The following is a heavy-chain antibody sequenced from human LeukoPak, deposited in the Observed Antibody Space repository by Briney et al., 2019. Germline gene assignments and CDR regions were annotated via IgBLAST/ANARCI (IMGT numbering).Heavy chain of an antibody. CDR3: ARLGYYDSSGSDY. CDR2: INHSGST. CDR1: GGSISSYY. J-gene: IGHJ4*02. V-gene: IGHV4-34*01. D-gene: IGHD3-22*01. Sequence: PSETLSLTCTVSGGSISSYYWSWIRQPPGKGLEWIGEINHSGSTNYNPSLKSRVTISVDTSKNQFSLKLSSVTAADTAVYYCARLGYYDSSGSDYWGQGTLVTVSS.